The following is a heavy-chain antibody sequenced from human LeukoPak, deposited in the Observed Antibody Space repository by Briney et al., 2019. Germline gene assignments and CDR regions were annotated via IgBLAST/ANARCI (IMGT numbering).Heavy chain of an antibody. CDR2: ISNDGSNK. Sequence: GGSLRLSCAASGFTFSTYGMHWVRQPPGKGLEWVAVISNDGSNKYYADSVKGRFTISRDNAKNSLYLQMNSLRAEDTAVYYCARDSSSYYYDSSGSFDYWGQGTLVTVSS. CDR1: GFTFSTYG. CDR3: ARDSSSYYYDSSGSFDY. V-gene: IGHV3-30*03. J-gene: IGHJ4*02. D-gene: IGHD3-22*01.